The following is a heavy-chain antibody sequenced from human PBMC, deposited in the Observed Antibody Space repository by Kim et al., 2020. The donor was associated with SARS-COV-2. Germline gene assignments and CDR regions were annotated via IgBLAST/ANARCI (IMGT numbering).Heavy chain of an antibody. CDR2: IKSTGSTI. CDR3: ARSGSYRIDY. Sequence: GGSLRLSCAASGFSFSSYSLNWVRQAPGNGLEWISFIKSTGSTISYADSVKGRFTISRDSGKNSVYLQMNSLRDEDTAVYYCARSGSYRIDYWGQGTLVTVSS. CDR1: GFSFSSYS. V-gene: IGHV3-48*02. D-gene: IGHD1-26*01. J-gene: IGHJ4*02.